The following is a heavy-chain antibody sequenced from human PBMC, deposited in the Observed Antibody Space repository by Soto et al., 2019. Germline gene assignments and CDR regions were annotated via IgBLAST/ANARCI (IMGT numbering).Heavy chain of an antibody. D-gene: IGHD1-26*01. J-gene: IGHJ4*02. V-gene: IGHV4-30-2*01. CDR3: ARGEYSGSYHAY. Sequence: QLLLQESGSGLVKPSQTLSLTCAVSGGSISSGGYSWSWIRQPPGKGLEWIGYIYHSGTTSYNTSLTSRVTLSVDRSKDQFSLNLSSVTAADTAVYSCARGEYSGSYHAYWGQGTLVTVSS. CDR1: GGSISSGGYS. CDR2: IYHSGTT.